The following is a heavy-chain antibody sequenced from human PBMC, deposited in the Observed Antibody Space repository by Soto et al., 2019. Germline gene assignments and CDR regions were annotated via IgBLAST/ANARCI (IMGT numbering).Heavy chain of an antibody. CDR1: GGSFSFYY. CDR2: INHSGST. V-gene: IGHV4-34*01. Sequence: QVQLHQWGAGLLTPSETLSLTCAVSGGSFSFYYWSWIRQPPGKELEWIGEINHSGSTNYNSSLKSGVTRSVDSSKDPFSLKLSSVTAAETAVYYWATRFYDSSGYYLFYCDSWGQGTLVTVSS. CDR3: ATRFYDSSGYYLFYCDS. J-gene: IGHJ4*02. D-gene: IGHD3-22*01.